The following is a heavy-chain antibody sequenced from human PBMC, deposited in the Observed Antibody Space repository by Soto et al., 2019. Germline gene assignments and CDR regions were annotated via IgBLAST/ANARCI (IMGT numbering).Heavy chain of an antibody. CDR1: GFTFSNAW. CDR2: IKSKTDGGTT. Sequence: PGGSLRLSCAASGFTFSNAWMNWVRQAPGKGLEWVGRIKSKTDGGTTDYAAPVKGRFTISRDDSKNTLYLQMNSLKTEDTAVYYCTDPFWSGYYDPRLQDYYYGMDVWGQGTTVTVSS. V-gene: IGHV3-15*07. CDR3: TDPFWSGYYDPRLQDYYYGMDV. J-gene: IGHJ6*02. D-gene: IGHD3-3*01.